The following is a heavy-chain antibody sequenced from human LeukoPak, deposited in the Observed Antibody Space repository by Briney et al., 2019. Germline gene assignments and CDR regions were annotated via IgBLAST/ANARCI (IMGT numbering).Heavy chain of an antibody. CDR1: GGSISSSSYY. Sequence: SETLSLTCTVSGGSISSSSYYWGWIRQPPGKGLEWIGSIYHSGSTYYNPSLKSRVTISVDTSKNQFSLKLSSVTAADTAVYYCARGGDGYTNYYYYYMDVWGKGTTVTVSS. CDR3: ARGGDGYTNYYYYYMDV. J-gene: IGHJ6*03. D-gene: IGHD5-24*01. V-gene: IGHV4-39*07. CDR2: IYHSGST.